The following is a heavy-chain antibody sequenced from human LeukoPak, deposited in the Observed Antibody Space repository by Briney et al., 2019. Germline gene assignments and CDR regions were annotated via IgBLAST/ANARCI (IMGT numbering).Heavy chain of an antibody. D-gene: IGHD3-10*01. Sequence: ASVKVSCKASGYTFTSYGISWVRQAPGQGLEWMGWISAYNGNTNYAQKPQGRVTMTTDTSTSTAYMELRSLRSDDTAVYYCASSLWFGELATWGQGTLVTVSS. CDR2: ISAYNGNT. CDR1: GYTFTSYG. J-gene: IGHJ4*02. CDR3: ASSLWFGELAT. V-gene: IGHV1-18*01.